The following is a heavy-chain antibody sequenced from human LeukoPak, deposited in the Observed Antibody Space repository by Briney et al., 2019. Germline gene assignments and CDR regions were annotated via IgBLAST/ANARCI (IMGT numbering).Heavy chain of an antibody. D-gene: IGHD2-2*01. V-gene: IGHV3-23*01. CDR1: GFTFSSYE. Sequence: GGSLRLSCAASGFTFSSYEMNWVRQAPGKGLEWVSGISGSGGSTYYADPVKGRFTISRDNSKNTLYLQMNSLRADDTAVYYCAKDWDQLLYYFDYWGQGTLVTVSS. J-gene: IGHJ4*02. CDR3: AKDWDQLLYYFDY. CDR2: ISGSGGST.